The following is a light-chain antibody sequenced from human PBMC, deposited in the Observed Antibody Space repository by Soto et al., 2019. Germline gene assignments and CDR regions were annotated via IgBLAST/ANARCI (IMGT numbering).Light chain of an antibody. J-gene: IGKJ1*01. CDR3: QPYDNWPRT. CDR2: GAS. Sequence: EIVMTQSPATLSVSPGERATLSCRASQSVSNNLAWYQQKPGQAPRLLIYGASTRATGIPASFSGSGSGAEFTLSISSLHSEFFAIYYCQPYDNWPRTFGPGTKVEIK. V-gene: IGKV3-15*01. CDR1: QSVSNN.